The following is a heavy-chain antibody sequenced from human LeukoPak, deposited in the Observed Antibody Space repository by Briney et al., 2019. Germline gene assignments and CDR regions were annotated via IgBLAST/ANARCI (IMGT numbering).Heavy chain of an antibody. CDR3: ASSVVVMPNDAFDI. V-gene: IGHV4-34*01. Sequence: SETLSLTCAVYGGSFSGYYWSWIRQPPGKGLEWIGEINHSGSTNYNPSLKSRVTISVDTSKNQFSLKLSSVTAADTAVYYCASSVVVMPNDAFDIWGQETMVTVSS. D-gene: IGHD2-21*01. CDR1: GGSFSGYY. CDR2: INHSGST. J-gene: IGHJ3*02.